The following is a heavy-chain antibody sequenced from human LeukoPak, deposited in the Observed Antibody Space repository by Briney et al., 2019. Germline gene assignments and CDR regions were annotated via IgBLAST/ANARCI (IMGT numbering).Heavy chain of an antibody. CDR3: AKDVESNYDYYNALDV. J-gene: IGHJ6*02. CDR1: GLIFSSYG. V-gene: IGHV3-30*18. D-gene: IGHD5-24*01. Sequence: ERSLRLSRAASGLIFSSYGMHWVRQAPGKGLEWVAVISYDGNNEYYADSVKGRFTISRDNSKNTLYLQMNSLRVADTAVYYCAKDVESNYDYYNALDVWGQGTTVTVSS. CDR2: ISYDGNNE.